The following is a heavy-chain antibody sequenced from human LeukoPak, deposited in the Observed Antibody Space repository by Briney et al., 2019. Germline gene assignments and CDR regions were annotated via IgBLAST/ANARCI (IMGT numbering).Heavy chain of an antibody. J-gene: IGHJ4*02. CDR1: GSIFTSYW. CDR3: ARQRGYSSDY. V-gene: IGHV5-51*01. CDR2: IYPGDSDT. D-gene: IGHD6-13*01. Sequence: GXSXXXSCKXSGSIFTSYWXGWVRQLPGKGVEWMGIIYPGDSDTRYSPSFQGQVTISADKSISTAYLQWSSLKASDTAMYYCARQRGYSSDYWGQGTLVTVSS.